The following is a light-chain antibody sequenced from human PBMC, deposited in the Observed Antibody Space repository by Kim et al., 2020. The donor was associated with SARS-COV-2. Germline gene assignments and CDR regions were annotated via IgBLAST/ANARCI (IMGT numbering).Light chain of an antibody. CDR3: QSYDNSLTV. V-gene: IGLV1-40*01. CDR1: SSNIGARSD. J-gene: IGLJ2*01. CDR2: ANN. Sequence: PGQSDTIPSIGGSSNIGARSDVHWYQQLPGRTPNPLIYANNNRPSGVSDRFSGSKSGTSASLAITGLQAEDEADYYCQSYDNSLTVFGGGTQLTVL.